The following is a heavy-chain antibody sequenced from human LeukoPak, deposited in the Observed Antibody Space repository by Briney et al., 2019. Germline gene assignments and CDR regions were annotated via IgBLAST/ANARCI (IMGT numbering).Heavy chain of an antibody. Sequence: GASVKISCKASGYTFTNYDINWVRQATGQGLEWMGWMNPNSGNTGYAQKFQGRVTMTRNTSIGKAYMELSSLRSGDTAVYYCARVYYYDSSGSPNWFDPWGQGTLVTVSS. J-gene: IGHJ5*02. CDR3: ARVYYYDSSGSPNWFDP. D-gene: IGHD3-22*01. CDR1: GYTFTNYD. V-gene: IGHV1-8*01. CDR2: MNPNSGNT.